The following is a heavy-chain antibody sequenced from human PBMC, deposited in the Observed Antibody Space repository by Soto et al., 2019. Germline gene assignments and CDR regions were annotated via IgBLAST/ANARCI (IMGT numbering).Heavy chain of an antibody. CDR2: IYYSGST. CDR3: ARGALTPGGYYMY. J-gene: IGHJ4*02. V-gene: IGHV4-31*03. CDR1: GGSISSGGYY. D-gene: IGHD3-3*01. Sequence: PSETLSLTCTVSGGSISSGGYYWSWIRQHPGKGLEWIGYIYYSGSTYYNPSLKSRVTISVDTSKNQFSLKLSSATAADTAVYYCARGALTPGGYYMYWGQGTLVTVSS.